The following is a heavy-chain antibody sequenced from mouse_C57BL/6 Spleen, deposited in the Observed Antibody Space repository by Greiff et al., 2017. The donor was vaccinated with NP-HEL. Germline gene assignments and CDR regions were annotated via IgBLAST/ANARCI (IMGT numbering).Heavy chain of an antibody. Sequence: QVQLQQSGAELVRPGASVTLSCKASGYTFTDYEMHWVKQTPVHGLEWIGAIDPETGGTAYNQKFKGKAILTADKSSSTAYMELRSLTSEDSAVYYCTREENGYRYYFDYWGQGTTLTVSS. J-gene: IGHJ2*01. CDR2: IDPETGGT. CDR1: GYTFTDYE. CDR3: TREENGYRYYFDY. D-gene: IGHD2-2*01. V-gene: IGHV1-15*01.